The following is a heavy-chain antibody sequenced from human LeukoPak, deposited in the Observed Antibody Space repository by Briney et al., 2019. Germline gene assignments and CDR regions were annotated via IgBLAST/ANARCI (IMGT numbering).Heavy chain of an antibody. V-gene: IGHV1-2*02. Sequence: ASVKVSCKASGYTFTCYYMHWVRQAPGQGLEWMGWINPNSSGTNYAQKFQGRVTMTRDTSISTAYMELSRLRSDDTAVYYCARAGYCSSTTCYDWFDPWGQGTLVTVSS. CDR2: INPNSSGT. CDR1: GYTFTCYY. CDR3: ARAGYCSSTTCYDWFDP. D-gene: IGHD2-2*03. J-gene: IGHJ5*02.